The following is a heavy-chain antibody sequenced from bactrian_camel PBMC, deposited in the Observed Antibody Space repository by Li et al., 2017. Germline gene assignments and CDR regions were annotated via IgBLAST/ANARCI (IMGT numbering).Heavy chain of an antibody. V-gene: IGHV3S26*01. J-gene: IGHJ4*01. CDR1: RFLFANYS. CDR2: IYSGDGST. Sequence: QVQLVESGGGLVQPGGSLRLSCLASRFLFANYSMYWVRQAPGQEREGVAAIYSGDGSTICMDSAKGRFTISQDVASKTVVLQMNSLKTEDTAMYHCAVYDAYEGRCSFREDFYDYWGPGTQVTVS. CDR3: AVYDAYEGRCSFREDFYDY. D-gene: IGHD4*01.